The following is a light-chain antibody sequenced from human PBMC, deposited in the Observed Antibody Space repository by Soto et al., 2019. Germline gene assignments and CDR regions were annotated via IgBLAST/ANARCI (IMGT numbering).Light chain of an antibody. CDR2: GAS. V-gene: IGKV3-15*01. CDR1: QSISSN. J-gene: IGKJ5*01. CDR3: QQYNNWLPIT. Sequence: EIVMTHSPATLSVSQGERATLSCRASQSISSNLAWYQQKPGQAPRLLIHGASTRAASFPARFSGSGSGTEFTLTISSLQSEDFAVYYCQQYNNWLPITFGQGTRLEIK.